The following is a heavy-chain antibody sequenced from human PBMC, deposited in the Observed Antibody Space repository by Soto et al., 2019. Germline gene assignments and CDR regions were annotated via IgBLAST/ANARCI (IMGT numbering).Heavy chain of an antibody. CDR2: ISKSSRAI. V-gene: IGHV3-11*01. Sequence: QVQLVESGGGLVKPAGSLRLSCAASGFSFSDYYMSWIRQAPGKGLEWISYISKSSRAISYADSVKGRFTISRDNANNSLYLQVNSLRVEDTAVYYCARGGSSFFDPWGQGTLVIVSS. CDR1: GFSFSDYY. CDR3: ARGGSSFFDP. J-gene: IGHJ5*02. D-gene: IGHD6-13*01.